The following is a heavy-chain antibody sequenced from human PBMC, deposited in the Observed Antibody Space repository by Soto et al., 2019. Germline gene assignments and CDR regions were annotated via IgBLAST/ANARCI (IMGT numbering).Heavy chain of an antibody. J-gene: IGHJ4*02. Sequence: PGGSLRLSCLASGFSFNSFNMNWIRRAPGRGLEWVASISVSGDNIYYGVSMQGRFTISRDNSKRSVFLDLNSLRVEDTAVYYCARDLGLLKSMFDYWGQGTLVTVSS. CDR2: ISVSGDNI. CDR3: ARDLGLLKSMFDY. CDR1: GFSFNSFN. D-gene: IGHD2-8*01. V-gene: IGHV3-21*01.